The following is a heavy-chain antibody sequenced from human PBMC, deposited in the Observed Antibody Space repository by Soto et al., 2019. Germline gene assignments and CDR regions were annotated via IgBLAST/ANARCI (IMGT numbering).Heavy chain of an antibody. J-gene: IGHJ4*02. D-gene: IGHD4-17*01. CDR3: ARDRFGDYAIDY. CDR2: ISSSGSTI. Sequence: VQLVESGGGLVQPGGCLRLSCVAAGYIFSSYSMNWVRQAPGKGLEWVSYISSSGSTIYYSDSVKGRFTISRDNAKNSLYLQMNSLGDEDTAVYYCARDRFGDYAIDYWGQGTLVTVSS. CDR1: GYIFSSYS. V-gene: IGHV3-48*02.